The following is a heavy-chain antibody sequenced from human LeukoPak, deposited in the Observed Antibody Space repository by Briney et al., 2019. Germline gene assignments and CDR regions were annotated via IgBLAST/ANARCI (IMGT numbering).Heavy chain of an antibody. Sequence: GGSLRLSCAASGFSFSSYAMHWVRQDPGKGLEWVAVVSYDGSNKHYADSVKGRFTISRDNSKNTLYLQMNSLRAEDTAVYYCARVVPLGYYDSSGYPDYWGQGTLVTVSS. CDR2: VSYDGSNK. V-gene: IGHV3-30-3*01. CDR3: ARVVPLGYYDSSGYPDY. D-gene: IGHD3-22*01. CDR1: GFSFSSYA. J-gene: IGHJ4*02.